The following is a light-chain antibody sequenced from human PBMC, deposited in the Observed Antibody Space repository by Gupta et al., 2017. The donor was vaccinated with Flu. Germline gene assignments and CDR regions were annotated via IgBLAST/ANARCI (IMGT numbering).Light chain of an antibody. CDR2: GAS. J-gene: IGKJ1*01. V-gene: IGKV3-15*01. CDR3: HQYNNWPET. Sequence: GDRATLSCRASQTVSTNLAWYQHKPGQAPRLLIYGASTRATGFPARFSGSGSGTEFTLTISSLQSEDFATYYCHQYNNWPETFGQGTKVEIK. CDR1: QTVSTN.